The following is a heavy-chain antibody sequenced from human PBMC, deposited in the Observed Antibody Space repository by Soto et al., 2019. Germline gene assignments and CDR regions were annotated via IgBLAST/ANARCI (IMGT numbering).Heavy chain of an antibody. CDR2: ISAYNGNT. CDR3: ARSGYDDRSGYSWFDP. V-gene: IGHV1-18*04. Sequence: AAVKVSCKASGYPFTSYGISWVRQAPGQGLEWMGWISAYNGNTNYAQKLQGRVTMTTDTSTSTAYMELRSLRSDDTAVYYCARSGYDDRSGYSWFDPWGQGTLVTVSS. CDR1: GYPFTSYG. D-gene: IGHD3-22*01. J-gene: IGHJ5*02.